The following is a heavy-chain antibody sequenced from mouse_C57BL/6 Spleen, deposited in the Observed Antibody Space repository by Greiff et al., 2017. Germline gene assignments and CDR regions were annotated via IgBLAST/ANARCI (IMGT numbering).Heavy chain of an antibody. CDR2: ISYDGSN. Sequence: ESGPGLVKPSQSLSLTCSVTGYSITSGYYWNWIRQFPGNKLEWMGYISYDGSNNYNPSLKNRISITRDTSKNQFFLKLNSVTTEDTATYYCARGVYYRNYYAMDYWGQGTSVTVSS. J-gene: IGHJ4*01. D-gene: IGHD1-1*01. V-gene: IGHV3-6*01. CDR3: ARGVYYRNYYAMDY. CDR1: GYSITSGYY.